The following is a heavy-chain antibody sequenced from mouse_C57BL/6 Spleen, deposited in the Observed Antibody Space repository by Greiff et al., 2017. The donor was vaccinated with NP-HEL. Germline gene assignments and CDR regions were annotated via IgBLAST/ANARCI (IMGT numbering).Heavy chain of an antibody. D-gene: IGHD1-1*01. Sequence: EVQLQQSGPVLVKPGASVKMSCKASGYTFTDYYMNWVKQSHGKSLEWIGVINPYNGGTSYNQKFKGKATLTVDKSSSTAYMELNSLTSEDSAVYYWARGTTVVATFDYWGQGTTLTVSS. V-gene: IGHV1-19*01. J-gene: IGHJ2*01. CDR2: INPYNGGT. CDR3: ARGTTVVATFDY. CDR1: GYTFTDYY.